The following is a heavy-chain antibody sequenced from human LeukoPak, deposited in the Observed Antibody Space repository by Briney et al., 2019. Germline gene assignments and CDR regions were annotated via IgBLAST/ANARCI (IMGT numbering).Heavy chain of an antibody. CDR3: ARGSIAAAGTPLDY. Sequence: PGGSLRLSCAASGFTFSSYDMHWVRQATGKGLEWVSSIGTAGDKYYPGSVKGRFTIFRENAKNSLYLQMNSLRAGDTAVYYCARGSIAAAGTPLDYWGQGTLVTVSS. V-gene: IGHV3-13*01. CDR2: IGTAGDK. J-gene: IGHJ4*02. CDR1: GFTFSSYD. D-gene: IGHD6-13*01.